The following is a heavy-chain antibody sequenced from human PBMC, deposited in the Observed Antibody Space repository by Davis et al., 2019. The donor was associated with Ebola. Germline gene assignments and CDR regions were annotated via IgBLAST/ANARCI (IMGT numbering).Heavy chain of an antibody. CDR1: GFTLSSYS. CDR2: ISSSSSYI. J-gene: IGHJ4*02. V-gene: IGHV3-21*01. CDR3: ATAMVQGVISMVDY. Sequence: PGGSLRLSCAASGFTLSSYSMNWVRQAPGKGLEWVSSISSSSSYIYYADSVKGRFTISRDNSKNSLYLQMNSLRAEDTAVYYCATAMVQGVISMVDYWGQGTLVTVSS. D-gene: IGHD3-10*01.